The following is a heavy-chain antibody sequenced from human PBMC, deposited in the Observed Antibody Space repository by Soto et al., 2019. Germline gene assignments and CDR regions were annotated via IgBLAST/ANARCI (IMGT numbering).Heavy chain of an antibody. J-gene: IGHJ3*02. CDR2: ISSSSSYI. Sequence: LRLSCAASGFTFSSYSMNWVRQAPGKGLEWVSSISSSSSYIYYADSVKGRFTISRDNAKNSLYLQMNSLRAEDTAVYYCARDHGHFYDYVWGSYREDDAFDIWGQGTMVTVSS. CDR3: ARDHGHFYDYVWGSYREDDAFDI. D-gene: IGHD3-16*02. V-gene: IGHV3-21*01. CDR1: GFTFSSYS.